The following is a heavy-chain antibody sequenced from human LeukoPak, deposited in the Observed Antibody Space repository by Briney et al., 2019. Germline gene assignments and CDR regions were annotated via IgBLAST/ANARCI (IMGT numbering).Heavy chain of an antibody. CDR1: GGSISSSSYY. CDR3: ARGSWGTYYYDSSGYYLRKPFDY. J-gene: IGHJ4*02. V-gene: IGHV4-39*07. CDR2: INHSGST. Sequence: PSETLSLTCTVSGGSISSSSYYWGWIRQPPGKGLEWIGEINHSGSTNYNPSLKSRVTISVDTSKNQFSLKLSSVTAADTAVYYCARGSWGTYYYDSSGYYLRKPFDYWGQGTLVTVSS. D-gene: IGHD3-22*01.